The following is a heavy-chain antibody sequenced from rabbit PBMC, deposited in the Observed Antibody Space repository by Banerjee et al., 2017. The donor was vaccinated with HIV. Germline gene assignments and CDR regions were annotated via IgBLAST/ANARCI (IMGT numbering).Heavy chain of an antibody. CDR1: GFSFSSSYW. D-gene: IGHD4-2*01. V-gene: IGHV1S40*01. CDR3: ARDAGYAGSNL. Sequence: QSLEESGGDLVKPGASLTLTCTASGFSFSSSYWICWVRQAPGKGLEWVACIYIGSGIAYYASWAKGRFTISKTSSTTVTLQMTSLTAADTATYFCARDAGYAGSNLWGPGTLVTVS. CDR2: IYIGSGIA. J-gene: IGHJ4*01.